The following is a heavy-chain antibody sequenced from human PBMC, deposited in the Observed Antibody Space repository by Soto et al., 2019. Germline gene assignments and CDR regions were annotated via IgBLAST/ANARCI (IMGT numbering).Heavy chain of an antibody. CDR2: IYYSGST. CDR3: ARPLGGYCSGGSCYSVPWFDP. Sequence: SETLSLTCTVSGGSISSHYWSWIRQPPGKGLEWIGYIYYSGSTNYNPSLKSRVTISVDTSKNQFSLKLSSVTAADTAVYYCARPLGGYCSGGSCYSVPWFDPWGQGTLVTVSS. J-gene: IGHJ5*02. V-gene: IGHV4-59*08. D-gene: IGHD2-15*01. CDR1: GGSISSHY.